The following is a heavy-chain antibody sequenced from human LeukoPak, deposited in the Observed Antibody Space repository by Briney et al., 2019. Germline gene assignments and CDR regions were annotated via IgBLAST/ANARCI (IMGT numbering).Heavy chain of an antibody. CDR3: ARDRWGGGYYFGY. J-gene: IGHJ4*02. Sequence: PGGSLRLSCAASGFTFSSYSMNWVRQAPGKGLEWVSSISSSSTYIYYADSVKGRFTISRDNAKNPLYLQMNSLRAEDTAVYYCARDRWGGGYYFGYWGQGTLVTVSS. V-gene: IGHV3-21*01. CDR1: GFTFSSYS. CDR2: ISSSSTYI. D-gene: IGHD3-16*01.